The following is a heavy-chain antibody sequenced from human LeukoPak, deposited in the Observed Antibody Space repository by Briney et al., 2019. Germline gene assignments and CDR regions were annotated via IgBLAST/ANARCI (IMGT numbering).Heavy chain of an antibody. CDR3: ARGGSRSYTSSTLDY. CDR2: INHSGST. D-gene: IGHD2-2*01. V-gene: IGHV4-34*01. CDR1: GGSFSGYY. Sequence: SETLSLTCAVYGGSFSGYYWSWIRQPPGKGLEWIGGINHSGSTNYNPSLKSRVTISMDTSKNRFSLKLSSVTAADTAVYYCARGGSRSYTSSTLDYWGQGTLVTVSS. J-gene: IGHJ4*02.